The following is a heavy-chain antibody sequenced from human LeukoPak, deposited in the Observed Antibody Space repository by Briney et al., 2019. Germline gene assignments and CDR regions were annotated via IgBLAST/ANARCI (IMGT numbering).Heavy chain of an antibody. CDR3: AKGLPPIVATITSDY. V-gene: IGHV3-30*02. J-gene: IGHJ4*02. CDR1: GFTFSSYG. D-gene: IGHD5-12*01. CDR2: IRYDGSNK. Sequence: GGSLRLSCAPSGFTFSSYGMHWVRQAPGKGLEWVAFIRYDGSNKYYADSVKGRFTISRDNSKNTLYLQMNSLRAEDTAVYYCAKGLPPIVATITSDYWGQGTLVTVSS.